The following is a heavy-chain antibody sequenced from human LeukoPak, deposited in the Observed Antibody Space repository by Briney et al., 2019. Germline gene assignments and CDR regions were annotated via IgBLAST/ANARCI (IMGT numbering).Heavy chain of an antibody. CDR2: IYTGGTT. CDR1: GGSISSGGYY. J-gene: IGHJ4*02. CDR3: ARGGPDWDYYFDF. V-gene: IGHV4-61*02. D-gene: IGHD3/OR15-3a*01. Sequence: SQTLSLTCTVSGGSISSGGYYWSWIRQPAGKELEWIGRIYTGGTTSYNPSLKSRVTISVDTSKNQFSLRLTSVTAADTAVYYCARGGPDWDYYFDFWGQGTLVTVSS.